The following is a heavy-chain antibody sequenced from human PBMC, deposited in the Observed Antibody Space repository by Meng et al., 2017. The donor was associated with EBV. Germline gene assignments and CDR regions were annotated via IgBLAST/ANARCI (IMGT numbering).Heavy chain of an antibody. V-gene: IGHV4-34*01. J-gene: IGHJ4*02. CDR3: ARGSYGSGSYFDY. D-gene: IGHD3-10*01. CDR1: GGSLSGYY. CDR2: INHSGST. Sequence: QVQLRQWCAGPLRPSETLSPTGAVYGGSLSGYYWSWIRQPPGKGLEWIGEINHSGSTNYNPSLKSRVTISVDTSKNQFSLKLSSVTAADTAVYYCARGSYGSGSYFDYWGQGTLVTVSS.